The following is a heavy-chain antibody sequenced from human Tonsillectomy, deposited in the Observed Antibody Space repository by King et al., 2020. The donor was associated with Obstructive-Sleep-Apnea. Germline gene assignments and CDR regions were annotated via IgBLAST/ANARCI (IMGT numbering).Heavy chain of an antibody. J-gene: IGHJ5*01. Sequence: GQLVQSGAEVKKPGASVKVSCKASGYTFTGYYMHWVRQAPGQGLEWMGWINPNSGGTNYAQKFQGRVTMTRDTYISTAYMDLSRLRSDETAVYYCARDLGYCSSTSGYNWFDSWGQGTLVTVSS. CDR2: INPNSGGT. CDR3: ARDLGYCSSTSGYNWFDS. V-gene: IGHV1-2*02. CDR1: GYTFTGYY. D-gene: IGHD2-2*01.